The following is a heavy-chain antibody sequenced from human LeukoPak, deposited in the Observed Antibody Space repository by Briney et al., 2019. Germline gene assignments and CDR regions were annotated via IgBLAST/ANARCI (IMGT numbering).Heavy chain of an antibody. D-gene: IGHD1-26*01. Sequence: GGSLRLSCAASGFSFSGYSMNWVRQAPGQGLEWVSYITSDSTTMFYADSVKGRFTISRDNAKNSLYLQMNSLRAEDTAVYYCARDREGGSYSTPPHFDYWGQGILVTVSS. J-gene: IGHJ4*02. CDR1: GFSFSGYS. V-gene: IGHV3-48*04. CDR2: ITSDSTTM. CDR3: ARDREGGSYSTPPHFDY.